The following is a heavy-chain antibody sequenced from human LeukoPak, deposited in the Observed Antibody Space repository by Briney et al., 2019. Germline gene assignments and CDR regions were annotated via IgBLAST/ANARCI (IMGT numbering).Heavy chain of an antibody. Sequence: SETLSLTCAVSGGSISTYCWSWIRQPPGKGLEWIGYIFYSGSTNYNPSLKSRVTISVDTSKNQFSLKLSSVTAADTAVYYCARLNYYGFDYWGQGTLVTFSS. J-gene: IGHJ4*02. CDR1: GGSISTYC. D-gene: IGHD1-26*01. CDR3: ARLNYYGFDY. V-gene: IGHV4-59*08. CDR2: IFYSGST.